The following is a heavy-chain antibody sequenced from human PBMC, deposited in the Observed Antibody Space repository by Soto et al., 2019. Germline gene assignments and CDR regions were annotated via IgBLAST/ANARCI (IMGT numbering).Heavy chain of an antibody. CDR2: ISYDGSDK. CDR3: AKETTYYDFWSGIDY. CDR1: GFTFRAYG. Sequence: SLRLSCAASGFTFRAYGMYWVRQAPGKGLEWVAIISYDGSDKDYAGSVKGRFTISRDNSENTLFLQMNSLTADDTAVYYCAKETTYYDFWSGIDYWGQGTLVTVSS. V-gene: IGHV3-30*18. J-gene: IGHJ4*02. D-gene: IGHD3-3*01.